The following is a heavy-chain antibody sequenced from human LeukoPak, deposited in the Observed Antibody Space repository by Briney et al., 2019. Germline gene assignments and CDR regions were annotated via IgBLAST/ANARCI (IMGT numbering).Heavy chain of an antibody. Sequence: ASVNVSCTASGGTFSSYAISWVRQAPGQGLEWMGGIIPIFGTANYAQKFQGRVTITADESTSTAYMELSSLRSEDTAVYYCARGRPYDYGGTLDYYYGMDVWGQGTTVTVSS. D-gene: IGHD4-23*01. V-gene: IGHV1-69*13. CDR3: ARGRPYDYGGTLDYYYGMDV. J-gene: IGHJ6*02. CDR2: IIPIFGTA. CDR1: GGTFSSYA.